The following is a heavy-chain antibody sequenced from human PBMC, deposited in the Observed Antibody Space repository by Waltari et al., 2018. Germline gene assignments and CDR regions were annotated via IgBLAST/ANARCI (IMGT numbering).Heavy chain of an antibody. D-gene: IGHD3-22*01. CDR3: ARDRRKIVVAHHYFDY. V-gene: IGHV1-18*01. CDR2: SDPYKNNT. J-gene: IGHJ4*02. Sequence: QARLVHSRAEVKKPGASVKVSCTASGHLFTNYGISWRRQAPGQGLEGMAYSDPYKNNTNNAQTIQGRVTMTTDIPTDTAYMELRDLDSDDTAVYYCARDRRKIVVAHHYFDYWGQGTLITVSS. CDR1: GHLFTNYG.